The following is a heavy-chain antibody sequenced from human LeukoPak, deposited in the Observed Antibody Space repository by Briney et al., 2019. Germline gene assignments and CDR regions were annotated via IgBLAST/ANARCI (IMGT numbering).Heavy chain of an antibody. CDR2: INSDGSST. CDR1: GFTFSSYW. J-gene: IGHJ4*02. Sequence: PGGSLRLSCAASGFTFSSYWMHWVRQAPGKGLVWVSRINSDGSSTSYADSVKGRFTISRDNAKNTLYLQMNSLRAEDTAVYYCARGARSSLFDYWGQETLVTVSS. CDR3: ARGARSSLFDY. D-gene: IGHD6-13*01. V-gene: IGHV3-74*01.